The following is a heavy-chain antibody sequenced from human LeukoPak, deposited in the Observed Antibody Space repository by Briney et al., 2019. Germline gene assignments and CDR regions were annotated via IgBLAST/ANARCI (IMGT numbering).Heavy chain of an antibody. CDR2: IYHSGST. Sequence: PSETLSLTCAVSGYSISSGYYWGWIRQPPGKGLEWIGSIYHSGSTYYNPSLKSRVTISVDTSKNQFSLKLSSVTAADTAVYYCARYYYDSSGYSTAVTDYWGQGTLVTVSS. D-gene: IGHD3-22*01. J-gene: IGHJ4*02. V-gene: IGHV4-38-2*01. CDR1: GYSISSGYY. CDR3: ARYYYDSSGYSTAVTDY.